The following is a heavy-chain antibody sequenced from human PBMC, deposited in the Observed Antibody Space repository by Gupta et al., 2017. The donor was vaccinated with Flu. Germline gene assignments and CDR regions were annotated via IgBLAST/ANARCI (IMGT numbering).Heavy chain of an antibody. D-gene: IGHD6-6*01. Sequence: FTMSSYAMGWVRQAPGKGLEWVSAISGSGGSTYYADSVKGRFNISRDNSKNTLYLQMNSLRAEDTAVYYCAKAIAARPNDYWGQGTLVTVSS. CDR2: ISGSGGST. V-gene: IGHV3-23*01. CDR1: FTMSSYA. CDR3: AKAIAARPNDY. J-gene: IGHJ4*02.